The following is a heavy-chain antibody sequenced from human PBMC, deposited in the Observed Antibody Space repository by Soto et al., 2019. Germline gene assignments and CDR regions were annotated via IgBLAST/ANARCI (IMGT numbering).Heavy chain of an antibody. Sequence: EVQLLESGGGLVQPGGSLRLSCAASGFTFSSYAMSWVRQAPGKGLEWVSAISGSGGSTYYADSVKGRFTISRDNSKNTLYLQMNSLRAEDTAVYYCAKDLVGYCSGGSCYELNYWVQGTLVTVSS. CDR3: AKDLVGYCSGGSCYELNY. D-gene: IGHD2-15*01. J-gene: IGHJ4*02. V-gene: IGHV3-23*01. CDR1: GFTFSSYA. CDR2: ISGSGGST.